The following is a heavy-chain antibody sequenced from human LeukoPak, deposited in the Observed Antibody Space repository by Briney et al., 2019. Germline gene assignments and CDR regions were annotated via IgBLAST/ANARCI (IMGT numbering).Heavy chain of an antibody. CDR2: ISRDGSRT. D-gene: IGHD3-22*01. V-gene: IGHV3-74*01. Sequence: PAGGSLRLSCAASGFTLSTYWMHWVRQAPGKGLVWVSRISRDGSRTTYADSVKGRFTISRDNAKNTLYLQMNSLRAEDTAVYYCVRDYYDSSGYYPDYWGQGTLVTVSS. J-gene: IGHJ4*02. CDR1: GFTLSTYW. CDR3: VRDYYDSSGYYPDY.